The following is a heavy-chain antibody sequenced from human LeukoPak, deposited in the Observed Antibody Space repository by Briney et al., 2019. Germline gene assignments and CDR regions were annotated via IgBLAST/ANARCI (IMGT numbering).Heavy chain of an antibody. Sequence: GASVKVSCKASGYTFTSYAMHWVRQAPGQRLEWMGWINAGNGNTKYSQKFQGRVTITRDTSANTAYMELSSLRSEDTAVYYCARDRGNWGYYYGMDVWGQGTTVTVSS. V-gene: IGHV1-3*01. CDR3: ARDRGNWGYYYGMDV. J-gene: IGHJ6*02. D-gene: IGHD7-27*01. CDR1: GYTFTSYA. CDR2: INAGNGNT.